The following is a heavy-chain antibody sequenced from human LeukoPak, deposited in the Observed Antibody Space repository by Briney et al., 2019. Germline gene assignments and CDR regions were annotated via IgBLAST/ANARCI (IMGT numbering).Heavy chain of an antibody. CDR1: GFTFSTYW. CDR3: ARAPSEIGGYYPEYFRH. CDR2: IKSDGST. D-gene: IGHD3-22*01. Sequence: PGGSLRLSCAASGFTFSTYWMHWLRQAPGKGLVRVSRIKSDGSTNYADSVKGRFTISRDNANNTLSLQMNSLRPEDTGVYYCARAPSEIGGYYPEYFRHWGQGTLVTVSS. V-gene: IGHV3-74*01. J-gene: IGHJ1*01.